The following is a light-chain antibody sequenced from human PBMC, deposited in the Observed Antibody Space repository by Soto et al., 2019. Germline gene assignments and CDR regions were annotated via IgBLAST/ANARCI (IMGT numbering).Light chain of an antibody. CDR1: TGAVTSSFY. Sequence: QAVVTQEPSLTVSPGDTVTLTCASSTGAVTSSFYPNWFQQKPGQAPRALIYSTDKKHTWTPARFSGSLLGGKAALTVSGVQPEDEAEYYCLLDNGGSYVFGAGTKLTVL. CDR2: STD. J-gene: IGLJ1*01. V-gene: IGLV7-43*01. CDR3: LLDNGGSYV.